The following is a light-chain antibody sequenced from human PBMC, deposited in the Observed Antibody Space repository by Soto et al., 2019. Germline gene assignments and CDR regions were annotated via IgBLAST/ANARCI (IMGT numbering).Light chain of an antibody. CDR2: DAS. CDR3: QQRSNWPPT. CDR1: QSVSSY. V-gene: IGKV3-11*01. J-gene: IGKJ1*01. Sequence: EIVLXQSPATLSLSPGERATLSCRASQSVSSYLAWYQQKPGQAPRLLIYDASNRATGIPARFSGSGSGTDFTLTISSLEPEDFAVYYCQQRSNWPPTFGQGTKVEIK.